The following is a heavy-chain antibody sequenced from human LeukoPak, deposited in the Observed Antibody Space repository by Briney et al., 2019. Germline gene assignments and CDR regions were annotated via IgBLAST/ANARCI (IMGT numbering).Heavy chain of an antibody. D-gene: IGHD3-16*01. CDR2: ISSSGSTI. CDR3: ARGFKLMITFGGIVPDY. V-gene: IGHV3-48*01. Sequence: GGSLRLSCSASGFTFSTYDMNWVRQAPGKGLEWVSYISSSGSTIYYADSVKGRFTISRDNAKNSLFLQMNSLRAEDTAIYYCARGFKLMITFGGIVPDYWGQGTLVTVSS. CDR1: GFTFSTYD. J-gene: IGHJ4*02.